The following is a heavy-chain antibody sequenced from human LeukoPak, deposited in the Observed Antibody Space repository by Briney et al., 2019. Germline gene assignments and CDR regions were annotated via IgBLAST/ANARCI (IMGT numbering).Heavy chain of an antibody. CDR2: ISGSGGST. V-gene: IGHV3-23*01. Sequence: GGSLRLSCAASGFTFSSYAMSWVRQAPGKGLEWVSAISGSGGSTYYADSVKGRFTISRDNSKNTLYLQMNSLRAEDTAVYYCANRYSSGPVPFDYWGQGTLVTVSS. CDR1: GFTFSSYA. CDR3: ANRYSSGPVPFDY. D-gene: IGHD6-19*01. J-gene: IGHJ4*02.